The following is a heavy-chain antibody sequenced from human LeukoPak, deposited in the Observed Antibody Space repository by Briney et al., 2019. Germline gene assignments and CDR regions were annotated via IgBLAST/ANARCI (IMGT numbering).Heavy chain of an antibody. J-gene: IGHJ5*02. CDR1: GFTFSSYE. D-gene: IGHD2-15*01. V-gene: IGHV3-48*03. Sequence: GGSLRLSCAASGFTFSSYEMNWVRQAPGKGREWVSYIGSSGSTIYYADSVKGRFTISRDNAKNSLYLQMHSLGAEDMGVYYCASLGYCRGGSCSSDNWFDPWGQGTLVTVSS. CDR3: ASLGYCRGGSCSSDNWFDP. CDR2: IGSSGSTI.